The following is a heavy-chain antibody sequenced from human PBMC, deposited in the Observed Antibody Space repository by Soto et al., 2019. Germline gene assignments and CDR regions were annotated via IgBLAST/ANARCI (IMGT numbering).Heavy chain of an antibody. Sequence: SVKVSCKASGGTFSSYAISWVRQAPGQGLEWMGGIIPIFGTANYAQKFQGRVTITADGSTSTAYMELSSLRSEDTAVYYCARDYYALGSRYNWFDPWGQRTLVTVSS. D-gene: IGHD3-10*01. J-gene: IGHJ5*02. CDR3: ARDYYALGSRYNWFDP. CDR2: IIPIFGTA. CDR1: GGTFSSYA. V-gene: IGHV1-69*13.